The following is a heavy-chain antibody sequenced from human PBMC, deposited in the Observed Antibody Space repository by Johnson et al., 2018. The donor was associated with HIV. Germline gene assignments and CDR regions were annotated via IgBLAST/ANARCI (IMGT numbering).Heavy chain of an antibody. V-gene: IGHV3-30*04. J-gene: IGHJ3*01. CDR3: ASPPSGYDFWDGPNIFDV. Sequence: QVQLVESGGGVVQPGRSLRLSCAASGFTFSNYAMHWVRQAPGKGLEWVAVISYDGNNKYYADSVTGRFTISGDNSKNTLFLQMNSLRPEDTAIYYCASPPSGYDFWDGPNIFDVWGQGTMVSVAS. CDR2: ISYDGNNK. D-gene: IGHD3-3*01. CDR1: GFTFSNYA.